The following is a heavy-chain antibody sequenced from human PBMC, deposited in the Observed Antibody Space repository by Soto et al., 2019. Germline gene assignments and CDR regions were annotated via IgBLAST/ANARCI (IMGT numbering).Heavy chain of an antibody. CDR1: GFTFSSYA. J-gene: IGHJ4*02. CDR2: ISGSGGST. CDR3: AKDRHCSGGSCPHHYFDY. V-gene: IGHV3-23*01. D-gene: IGHD2-15*01. Sequence: GGSLRLSCAASGFTFSSYAMSWVRQAPGKGLEWVSAISGSGGSTYYADSVKGRFTISRDNSKNTLYLQMNSLRAEDTAVYYCAKDRHCSGGSCPHHYFDYWGQGTLVTVSS.